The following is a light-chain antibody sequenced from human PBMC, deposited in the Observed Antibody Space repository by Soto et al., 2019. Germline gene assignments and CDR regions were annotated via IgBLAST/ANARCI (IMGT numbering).Light chain of an antibody. CDR3: QHYNSYSGA. J-gene: IGKJ1*01. CDR2: KAS. Sequence: DIQMTQSPSTLSGSVGERVTITCRASQTIRSWLGWYQQRPVNAPKLLIYKASTLTSGVPSRFSGSGSATEFSLTISSLQPDDFATYYCQHYNSYSGAFGQGTKVDI. V-gene: IGKV1-5*03. CDR1: QTIRSW.